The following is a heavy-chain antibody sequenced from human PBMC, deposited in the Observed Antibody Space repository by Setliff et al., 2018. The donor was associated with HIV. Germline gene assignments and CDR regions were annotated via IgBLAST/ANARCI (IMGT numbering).Heavy chain of an antibody. D-gene: IGHD3-22*01. CDR2: IITTLCIA. CDR3: ARVPRESSGYYSRYGLDI. V-gene: IGHV1-69*10. CDR1: GGTFSSYD. Sequence: SVKVSCKASGGTFSSYDISWVRQAPGQGLEWMGGIITTLCIANLAQKFQGRVTITADGSTSTAYMELISLRSEDTAVYYWARVPRESSGYYSRYGLDIWGQGTMVTVSS. J-gene: IGHJ3*02.